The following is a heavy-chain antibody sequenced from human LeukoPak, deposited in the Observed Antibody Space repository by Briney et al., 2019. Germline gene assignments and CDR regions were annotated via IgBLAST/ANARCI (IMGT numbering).Heavy chain of an antibody. D-gene: IGHD6-19*01. CDR2: IIPILGIA. CDR1: EGTFSSYA. Sequence: SVKVSCKASEGTFSSYAISWVRQAPGQGLEWMGRIIPILGIANYAQKFQGRVTITADKSTSTAYMELSSLRSEDTAVYYCARDMAGSGCPLDYWGQGTLVTVSS. V-gene: IGHV1-69*04. CDR3: ARDMAGSGCPLDY. J-gene: IGHJ4*02.